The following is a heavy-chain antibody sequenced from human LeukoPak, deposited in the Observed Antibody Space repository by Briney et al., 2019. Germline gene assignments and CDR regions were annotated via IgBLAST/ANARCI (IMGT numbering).Heavy chain of an antibody. Sequence: GGSLRLSCVASGFTFSNYWMSWVRQAPGKGLEWVANIKQDGSEEYYVDSVRGRFTISRDNAKNSLYLQMNSLRAEDTAVYYCARAYFDYWGQGTLVTVSS. J-gene: IGHJ4*02. CDR1: GFTFSNYW. V-gene: IGHV3-7*05. CDR3: ARAYFDY. CDR2: IKQDGSEE.